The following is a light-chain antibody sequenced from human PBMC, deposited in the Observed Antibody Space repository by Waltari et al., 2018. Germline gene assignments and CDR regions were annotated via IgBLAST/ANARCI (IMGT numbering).Light chain of an antibody. CDR1: SSDVGNYDL. J-gene: IGLJ3*02. CDR2: EGS. Sequence: QSALTQPASVSGSPGQSITLSSTGTSSDVGNYDLVSWYQQHPGKVPKLIIYEGSKRPSGVSNRFSGSKSGNTASLTISGLQAEDEADYYCCSYAGSTLVFGGGTKLTVL. CDR3: CSYAGSTLV. V-gene: IGLV2-23*01.